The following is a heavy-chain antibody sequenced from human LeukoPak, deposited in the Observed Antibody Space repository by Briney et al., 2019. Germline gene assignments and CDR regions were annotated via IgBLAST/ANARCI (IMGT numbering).Heavy chain of an antibody. CDR2: IYYAGNT. V-gene: IGHV4-59*04. CDR3: ARLLGYSSGWYSFDY. D-gene: IGHD6-19*01. CDR1: GGSISSYY. Sequence: SETLSLTCTVSGGSISSYYWSRIRQPPGKGLEWIGHIYYAGNTYYNPSLKTRVTISVDTSNHQFSLKLTSVTAADTAVYYCARLLGYSSGWYSFDYWGPGILGTVSS. J-gene: IGHJ4*02.